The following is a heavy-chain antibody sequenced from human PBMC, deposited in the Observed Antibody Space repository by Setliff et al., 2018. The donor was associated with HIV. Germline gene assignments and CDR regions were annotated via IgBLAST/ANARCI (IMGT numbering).Heavy chain of an antibody. CDR1: EFTFGDYA. J-gene: IGHJ6*03. D-gene: IGHD3-10*01. V-gene: IGHV3-49*04. CDR2: IRSKDYGGTT. CDR3: SRGGSGDDYYYYMDF. Sequence: GESLKISCSGSEFTFGDYAMMWVRQAPGKGLEWVGFIRSKDYGGTTEYAASVKGRFTISRDDSKTIAYLQRNSLKTEDTAVYFCSRGGSGDDYYYYMDFWGKGTTVTVSS.